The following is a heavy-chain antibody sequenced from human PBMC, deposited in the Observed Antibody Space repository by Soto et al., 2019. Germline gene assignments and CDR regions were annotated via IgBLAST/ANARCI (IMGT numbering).Heavy chain of an antibody. CDR3: ARDLKEISGSGPYNWFDP. CDR2: TYYRSKWYN. D-gene: IGHD6-25*01. CDR1: GDSVSSNSAA. V-gene: IGHV6-1*01. Sequence: KQSQTLSLTCAISGDSVSSNSAAWNWIRQSPSRGLEWLGRTYYRSKWYNDYAVSVKSRITINPDTSKNQFSLQLNSMTPEDTAVYYCARDLKEISGSGPYNWFDPWGQGTLVTVSS. J-gene: IGHJ5*02.